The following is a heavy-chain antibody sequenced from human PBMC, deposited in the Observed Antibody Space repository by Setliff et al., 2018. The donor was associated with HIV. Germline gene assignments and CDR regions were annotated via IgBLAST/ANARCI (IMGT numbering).Heavy chain of an antibody. CDR1: GDTNPSDA. Sequence: GASVKVSCKASGDTNPSDAISWVRQAPGQGLEWMGWISGYNGNTKNAQNMQGRVTMTTDTSTTTAYMELRSLRSDDTSVYYCATITVAGTGAFDIWGQGTMVTVS. V-gene: IGHV1-18*01. CDR2: ISGYNGNT. J-gene: IGHJ3*02. D-gene: IGHD6-19*01. CDR3: ATITVAGTGAFDI.